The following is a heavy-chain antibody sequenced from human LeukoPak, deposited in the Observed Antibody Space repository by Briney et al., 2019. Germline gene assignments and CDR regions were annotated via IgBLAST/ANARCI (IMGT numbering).Heavy chain of an antibody. J-gene: IGHJ6*02. CDR2: ISSDGNK. D-gene: IGHD6-19*01. V-gene: IGHV3-66*01. Sequence: GGSLRLSCAASGFTVSSSSMNWVRLGPGKGLEWVSVISSDGNKYYADSVKGRFTISRDNSRNTLSLQMHGLRADDTAVYYCARGQEQFSSPWQWGPRRKNFYYYGMDVWGQGTTVTVSS. CDR3: ARGQEQFSSPWQWGPRRKNFYYYGMDV. CDR1: GFTVSSSS.